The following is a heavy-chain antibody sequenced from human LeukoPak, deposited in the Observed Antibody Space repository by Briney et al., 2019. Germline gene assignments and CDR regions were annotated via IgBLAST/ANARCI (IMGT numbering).Heavy chain of an antibody. CDR2: MNPKSGNT. CDR1: GYTLTSYD. CDR3: ARGWSRFCSGGSCYSDWFDP. J-gene: IGHJ5*02. V-gene: IGHV1-8*01. Sequence: ASVKVSCKASGYTLTSYDINWVRQATGQGPEWMGWMNPKSGNTGYAQKFQGRVTMTRNTSISTAYMELSSLRSEDTAVYYCARGWSRFCSGGSCYSDWFDPWGRGTLVTVSS. D-gene: IGHD2-15*01.